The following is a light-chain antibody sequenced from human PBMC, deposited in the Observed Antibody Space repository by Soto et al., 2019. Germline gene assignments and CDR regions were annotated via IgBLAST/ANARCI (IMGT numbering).Light chain of an antibody. CDR3: CSYAGSDTFV. CDR1: SSDVGVYNY. Sequence: QSVLTQPRSVSGSPGQSVTISCTGTSSDVGVYNYVSWYQQYPGKAPKIMIYDVSKRPSGVPDRFSGSKSDNTASLTISGLQAEDEADYYGCSYAGSDTFVFGIGTKVTVL. CDR2: DVS. V-gene: IGLV2-11*01. J-gene: IGLJ1*01.